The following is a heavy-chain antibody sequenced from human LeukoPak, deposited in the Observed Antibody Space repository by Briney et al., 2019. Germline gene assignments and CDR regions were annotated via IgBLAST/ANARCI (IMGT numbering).Heavy chain of an antibody. Sequence: NPSETLSLTCAVYGGSFSGCYWSWIRQPPGKGLEWIGEINHSGSTNYNPSLKSRVTISVDTSKNQFSLKLSSVTAADTAVYYCARLGYFDYWGQGTLVTVSS. CDR2: INHSGST. J-gene: IGHJ4*02. CDR3: ARLGYFDY. V-gene: IGHV4-34*01. D-gene: IGHD3-16*01. CDR1: GGSFSGCY.